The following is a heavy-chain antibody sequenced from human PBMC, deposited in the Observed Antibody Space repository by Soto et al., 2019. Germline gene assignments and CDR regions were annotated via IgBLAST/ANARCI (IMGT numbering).Heavy chain of an antibody. V-gene: IGHV6-1*01. D-gene: IGHD3-9*01. CDR1: GDSVSSNSAA. CDR2: TYYRSKWYN. J-gene: IGHJ6*03. CDR3: ARDRYILTGYHHYYYYYMDV. Sequence: QVQLQQSGPGLVKPSQTLSLTCAISGDSVSSNSAAWNWIRQSPSRGLEWLGRTYYRSKWYNDYAVSVKSRITINPDTSKNQFSLQLNSVTPEDTAVYYCARDRYILTGYHHYYYYYMDVWGKGTTVTVSS.